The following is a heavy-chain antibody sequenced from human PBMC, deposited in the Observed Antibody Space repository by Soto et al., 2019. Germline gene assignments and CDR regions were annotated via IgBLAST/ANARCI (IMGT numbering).Heavy chain of an antibody. V-gene: IGHV1-18*01. CDR2: ISPNNGNT. Sequence: ASVKVSCKASGYTFTSYGISWVRQAPGQGLEWMGWISPNNGNTNYAQKFQGRVTMTRDTSTSTAYMELSRLRSDDTAVYYCARNPGIAAAASYYYYGMDVWGQGTTVTVSS. J-gene: IGHJ6*02. CDR1: GYTFTSYG. CDR3: ARNPGIAAAASYYYYGMDV. D-gene: IGHD6-13*01.